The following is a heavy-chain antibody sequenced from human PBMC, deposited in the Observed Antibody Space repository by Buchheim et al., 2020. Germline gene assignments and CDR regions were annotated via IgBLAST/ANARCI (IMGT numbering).Heavy chain of an antibody. CDR1: GESFSGYF. CDR2: INYDGNT. J-gene: IGHJ6*02. Sequence: QVQLQQWGTRLLKPSETLSLTCAVSGESFSGYFWNWIRQPPGKGLEWIGEINYDGNTNYNPSLKSRVSISVDTTKKRFSLNLSSVSAADTAVYYCARTDYYGLGTRDVWGQGTT. CDR3: ARTDYYGLGTRDV. V-gene: IGHV4-34*01. D-gene: IGHD3-10*01.